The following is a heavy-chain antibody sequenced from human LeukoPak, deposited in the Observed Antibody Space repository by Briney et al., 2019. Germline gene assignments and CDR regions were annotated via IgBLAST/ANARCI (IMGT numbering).Heavy chain of an antibody. CDR2: ICAYNGDT. CDR1: GYTFTSFV. V-gene: IGHV1-18*04. D-gene: IGHD2-15*01. J-gene: IGHJ4*02. CDR3: TRDHCSGDNCPSFDY. Sequence: GASVKVSCKPSGYTFTSFVISWVRQAPGQGREWMGRICAYNGDTNYVQKFQGRVTMTTDTSTSTPYIYLRRLRSEDTAVYYCTRDHCSGDNCPSFDYWGQGTLVTVSS.